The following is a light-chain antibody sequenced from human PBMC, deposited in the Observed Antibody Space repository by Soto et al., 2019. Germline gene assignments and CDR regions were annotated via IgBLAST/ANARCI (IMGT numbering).Light chain of an antibody. J-gene: IGLJ1*01. Sequence: QSVLTQPRSVSWSPGQSVTLSCTGTSSDIGNYDYVSWYQQHPGMAPKLIIYDVSKRPSGVPDRFSGSKSGNTASLTISGLQAEDEADYYCCSYAGSYIQYGVGTGTKVTAL. CDR2: DVS. V-gene: IGLV2-11*01. CDR3: CSYAGSYIQYG. CDR1: SSDIGNYDY.